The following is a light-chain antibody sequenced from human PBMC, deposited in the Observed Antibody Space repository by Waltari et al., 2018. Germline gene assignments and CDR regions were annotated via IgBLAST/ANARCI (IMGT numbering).Light chain of an antibody. V-gene: IGKV3-20*01. J-gene: IGKJ1*01. Sequence: TVSGRASQSVSRALAWYQQKPGQAPRLLIYGASTRATGIPDRFSGSGSGTDFSLTISRLEPDDFAVYYCQHYLRLPVTFGQGTTVEI. CDR3: QHYLRLPVT. CDR1: QSVSRA. CDR2: GAS.